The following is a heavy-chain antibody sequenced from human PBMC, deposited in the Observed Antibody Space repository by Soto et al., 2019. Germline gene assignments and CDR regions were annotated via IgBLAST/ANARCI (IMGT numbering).Heavy chain of an antibody. CDR3: AGYLRILNSFDI. J-gene: IGHJ3*02. CDR1: GFTFSTYS. Sequence: EGQLVESGGGLVQPGGSLRLSCAVSGFTFSTYSMTWVRQAPGKGLEWVAFISSGGSVKFYADSVKGRITISRDNAKNSLYLQMPSLRSDDTAVYSCAGYLRILNSFDIWGQGTTVTVSS. CDR2: ISSGGSVK. D-gene: IGHD2-2*03. V-gene: IGHV3-48*04.